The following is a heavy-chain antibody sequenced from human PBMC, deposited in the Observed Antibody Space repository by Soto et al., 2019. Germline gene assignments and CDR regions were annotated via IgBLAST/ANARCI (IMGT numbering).Heavy chain of an antibody. V-gene: IGHV4-31*03. D-gene: IGHD4-4*01. CDR3: ARYSNWYYFDY. CDR1: GGPISSGGYY. J-gene: IGHJ4*02. Sequence: QVQLQESGPGLVKPSQTLSLTCTVSGGPISSGGYYWSWMRQHPGKGLEWIGYIYYSGSTYNNPSLKSRITISVDTSKNQFPLKLSSVTAADTAVYYCARYSNWYYFDYWGQGTLVTVSS. CDR2: IYYSGST.